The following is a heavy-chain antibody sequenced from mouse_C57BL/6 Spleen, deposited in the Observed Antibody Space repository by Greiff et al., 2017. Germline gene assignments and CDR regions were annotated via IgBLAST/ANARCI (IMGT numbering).Heavy chain of an antibody. CDR1: GYTFTDYE. V-gene: IGHV1-15*01. D-gene: IGHD4-1*01. CDR3: TSTGTGRYFDV. J-gene: IGHJ1*03. Sequence: QVQLKQSGAELVRPGASVTLSCKASGYTFTDYEMHWVKQTPVHGLEWIGAIDPETGGTAYNQKFKGKAILTADKSSSTAYMELRSLTSEDSAVYYCTSTGTGRYFDVWGTGTTVTVSS. CDR2: IDPETGGT.